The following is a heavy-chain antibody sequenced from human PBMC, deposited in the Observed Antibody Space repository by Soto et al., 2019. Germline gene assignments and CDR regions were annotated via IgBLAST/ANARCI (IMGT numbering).Heavy chain of an antibody. V-gene: IGHV4-30-2*01. D-gene: IGHD1-26*01. CDR3: ARAGVVGATALDY. CDR2: IYHSGST. J-gene: IGHJ4*02. Sequence: SETLSLTCAVSGGSISSGGYSWSWIRQPPGKGLEWIGYIYHSGSTYYNPSLKSRVTISVDRSKNQFSLKLSSVTAADTAVYYCARAGVVGATALDYWGQGTLVTSP. CDR1: GGSISSGGYS.